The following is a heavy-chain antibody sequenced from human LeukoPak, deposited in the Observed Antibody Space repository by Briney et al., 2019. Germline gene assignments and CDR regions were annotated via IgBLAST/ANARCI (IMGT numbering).Heavy chain of an antibody. Sequence: GGSLRLSCAASGFTFSSYWMSWVRQAPGKGLEWVANIKQDGSEKYYVDSVKGRFTISRDNAKNSLYLQMNSLRAEDTAVYYCAREGRWFGDLTNLIDYWGQGTLVTVSS. CDR2: IKQDGSEK. V-gene: IGHV3-7*01. J-gene: IGHJ4*02. D-gene: IGHD3-10*01. CDR3: AREGRWFGDLTNLIDY. CDR1: GFTFSSYW.